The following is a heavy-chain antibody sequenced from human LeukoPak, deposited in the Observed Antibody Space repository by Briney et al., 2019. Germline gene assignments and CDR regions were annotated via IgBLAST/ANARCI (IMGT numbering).Heavy chain of an antibody. Sequence: PSETLSLTCTVSGGSISSGGYYWSWIRQPPGKGLEWIGYVYHSGSTYYNPSLKSRVTISVDRSKNQFSLKLSSVTAADTAVYYCARANYPVTPFDYWGQGTLVTVSS. V-gene: IGHV4-30-2*01. CDR1: GGSISSGGYY. J-gene: IGHJ4*02. D-gene: IGHD1-7*01. CDR2: VYHSGST. CDR3: ARANYPVTPFDY.